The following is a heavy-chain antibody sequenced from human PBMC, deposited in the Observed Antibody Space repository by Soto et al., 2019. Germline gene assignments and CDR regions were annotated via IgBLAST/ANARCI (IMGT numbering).Heavy chain of an antibody. CDR3: AHGDPLDFHY. CDR2: IYWNGIE. J-gene: IGHJ4*02. V-gene: IGHV2-5*01. Sequence: QITLKESGPALVKPTQTLKLTCTFSGFSLSSSGEAVGWIRQPPGKALEWLALIYWNGIERYSPSLKRRLTVFKDTSKNHVVLTLANVDPLDTATYYCAHGDPLDFHYWGQGTPVTVSP. D-gene: IGHD3-10*01. CDR1: GFSLSSSGEA.